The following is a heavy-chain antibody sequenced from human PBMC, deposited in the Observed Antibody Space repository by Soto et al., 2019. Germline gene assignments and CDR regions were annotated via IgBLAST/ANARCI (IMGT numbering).Heavy chain of an antibody. Sequence: LSLTCSVSGGSITCGRSSWNWIRQPPGQGLEWIAYIYHSGSTYYNPSLKSRVTISFDRSKNQLSLKLSSVTAAETAVYYCVRCYYDISVYYYHEAFDVWGQGTMVTFSS. CDR2: IYHSGST. V-gene: IGHV4-30-2*01. CDR1: GGSITCGRSS. D-gene: IGHD3-22*01. J-gene: IGHJ3*01. CDR3: VRCYYDISVYYYHEAFDV.